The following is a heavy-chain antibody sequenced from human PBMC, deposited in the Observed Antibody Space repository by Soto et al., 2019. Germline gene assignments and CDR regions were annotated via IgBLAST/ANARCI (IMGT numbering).Heavy chain of an antibody. CDR1: SASIINSGYY. CDR2: VYYTANT. Sequence: SETLSLTCTVTSASIINSGYYWASIRQPPGKGLEWIGSVYYTANTYYNPSLKSRVTISIDTSKNQFSLNLSSADTAVYYCARTKAAMHAFDIWGQENLVTISS. J-gene: IGHJ4*03. D-gene: IGHD2-2*01. V-gene: IGHV4-39*01. CDR3: ARTKAAMHAFDI.